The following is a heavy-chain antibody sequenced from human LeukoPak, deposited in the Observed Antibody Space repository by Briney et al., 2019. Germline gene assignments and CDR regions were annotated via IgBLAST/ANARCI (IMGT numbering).Heavy chain of an antibody. Sequence: SETLSLTCTVSGVSIIDHNWSWIRQPPGKGLEWIGNIYASGSRYFNPSLKSRVAISVGTSKNQFSLNLTSVTAADTAMFYCARLKPHYLGTFDSWGQGALVTVSS. D-gene: IGHD7-27*01. CDR1: GVSIIDHN. CDR3: ARLKPHYLGTFDS. V-gene: IGHV4-4*09. J-gene: IGHJ4*02. CDR2: IYASGSR.